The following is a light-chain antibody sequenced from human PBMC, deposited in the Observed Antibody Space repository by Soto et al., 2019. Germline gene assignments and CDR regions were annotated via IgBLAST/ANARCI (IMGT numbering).Light chain of an antibody. Sequence: IVLTQPPGTLSLSPGEKATLXCRASQRASSSSPAWYQHKPAQAPRLLXYGASSRATGIPDRFSGSGSGTDFTLTISRREPEDFAVYYCQQYGSSPITFGQGTRLEIK. V-gene: IGKV3-20*01. CDR3: QQYGSSPIT. J-gene: IGKJ5*01. CDR1: QRASSSS. CDR2: GAS.